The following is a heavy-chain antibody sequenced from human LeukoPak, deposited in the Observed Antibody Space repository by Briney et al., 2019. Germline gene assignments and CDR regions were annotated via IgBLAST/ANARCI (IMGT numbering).Heavy chain of an antibody. J-gene: IGHJ3*02. CDR2: IYPGASDT. D-gene: IGHD3-3*02. V-gene: IGHV5-51*01. CDR1: GYSFTSYW. Sequence: GESLKISCKGSGYSFTSYWIGWVRQMPGKGLEGMVIIYPGASDTRYSPSFQGQVTISADKSISTAYLQWSSLKASDTAMYYCARSPFLEWLPDAFDIWGQGTMVTVSS. CDR3: ARSPFLEWLPDAFDI.